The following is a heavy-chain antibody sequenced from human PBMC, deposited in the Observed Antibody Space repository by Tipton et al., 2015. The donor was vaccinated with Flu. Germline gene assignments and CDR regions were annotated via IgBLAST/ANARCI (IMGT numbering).Heavy chain of an antibody. V-gene: IGHV4-4*07. CDR3: ARVTRRGTTVTTGWYFDL. Sequence: TLSLTCTVSGGSISSYYWSWIRQPAGKGLEWIGRIYTSGSTNYNPSLKSRVTMSVDTSKNQFSLKLSSVTAADTAVYYCARVTRRGTTVTTGWYFDLWGRGSLVTVSS. D-gene: IGHD4-17*01. CDR2: IYTSGST. J-gene: IGHJ2*01. CDR1: GGSISSYY.